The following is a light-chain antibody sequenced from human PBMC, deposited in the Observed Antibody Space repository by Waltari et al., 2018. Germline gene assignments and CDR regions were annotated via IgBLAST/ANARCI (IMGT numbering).Light chain of an antibody. V-gene: IGKV1-39*01. Sequence: DIQMTQSPSSLSASVGDRVTITCRASQNINNNLNWYHQTPGKAPKLLIYATSNLQSGVPSRFSGSGSGTDFTLTINSLQPEDFATYYCQQSYAIPLTFGGGTKVEI. CDR1: QNINNN. J-gene: IGKJ4*01. CDR3: QQSYAIPLT. CDR2: ATS.